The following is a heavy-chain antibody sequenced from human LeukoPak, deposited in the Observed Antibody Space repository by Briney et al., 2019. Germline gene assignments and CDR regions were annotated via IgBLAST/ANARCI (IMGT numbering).Heavy chain of an antibody. V-gene: IGHV4-34*01. J-gene: IGHJ4*02. D-gene: IGHD3-9*01. CDR3: ARRRGYDILTGYYSPLPFDY. Sequence: SETLSLTCAVYGESFSSYYWSWIRQPPGKGLEWIGEINHSGNTNYNPSLKSRVTISVDTSKNQFSLKLSSVTAADTAVYYCARRRGYDILTGYYSPLPFDYWGQGTLVTVSS. CDR2: INHSGNT. CDR1: GESFSSYY.